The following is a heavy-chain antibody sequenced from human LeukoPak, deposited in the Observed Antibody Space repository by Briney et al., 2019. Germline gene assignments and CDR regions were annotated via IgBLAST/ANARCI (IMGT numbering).Heavy chain of an antibody. CDR1: GFTFSSYE. CDR2: ISSSGSTI. CDR3: ARDTYGILTGYPMWYFDY. V-gene: IGHV3-48*03. D-gene: IGHD3-9*01. Sequence: PGGSLRLSCAASGFTFSSYEMNWVRQAPGKGLEWVSYISSSGSTIYYADSVKGRFTISRDNAKNSLYLQMNSLRAEDTAVYYCARDTYGILTGYPMWYFDYWGQGTLVTVSS. J-gene: IGHJ4*02.